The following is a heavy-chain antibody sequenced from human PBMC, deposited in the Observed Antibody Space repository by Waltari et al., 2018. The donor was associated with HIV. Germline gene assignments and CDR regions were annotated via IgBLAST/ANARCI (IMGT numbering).Heavy chain of an antibody. J-gene: IGHJ4*02. CDR1: GFTFDDYP. D-gene: IGHD6-6*01. Sequence: EVQLVESGGGLVQPGRSLRLSCAASGFTFDDYPMHWVRQSPGKGLDGGAGISWNSGITDYGDSGKGQFTISRDNSKRTLYLHMNSLRDEHTGIYYCAKAAYSGPSLAVLHFDYWGLGTLVTVSS. V-gene: IGHV3-9*01. CDR2: ISWNSGIT. CDR3: AKAAYSGPSLAVLHFDY.